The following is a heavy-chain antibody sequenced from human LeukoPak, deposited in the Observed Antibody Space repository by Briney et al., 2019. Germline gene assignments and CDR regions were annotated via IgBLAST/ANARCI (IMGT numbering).Heavy chain of an antibody. CDR1: GFTFSSYG. Sequence: LTGGSLRLSCAASGFTFSSYGMHWARQAPGKGLEWVAVISYDGSNKYYADSVKGRFTISRDNSKNTLYLQMNSLRAEDTAVYYCATSSSGWYSGAFDIWGQGTMVTVSS. CDR2: ISYDGSNK. D-gene: IGHD6-19*01. CDR3: ATSSSGWYSGAFDI. V-gene: IGHV3-30*03. J-gene: IGHJ3*02.